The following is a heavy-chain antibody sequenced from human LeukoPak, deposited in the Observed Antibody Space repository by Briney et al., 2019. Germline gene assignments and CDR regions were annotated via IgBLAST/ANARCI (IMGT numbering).Heavy chain of an antibody. D-gene: IGHD3-9*01. V-gene: IGHV3-23*01. CDR2: IVGRGTDT. CDR3: AKGHILTGQFYYFDY. J-gene: IGHJ4*02. CDR1: GFTVYNNY. Sequence: QSGGSLRLSCAASGFTVYNNYMTWVRQAPGKGLEWVSAIVGRGTDTYYADSVKGRFTISRDNSKNTLYLEMNSLRDEDTAVYYCAKGHILTGQFYYFDYWGQGILVTVSS.